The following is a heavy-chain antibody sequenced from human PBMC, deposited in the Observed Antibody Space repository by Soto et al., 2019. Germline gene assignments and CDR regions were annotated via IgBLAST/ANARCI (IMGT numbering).Heavy chain of an antibody. D-gene: IGHD3-16*01. CDR2: ISPYSGNT. J-gene: IGHJ6*02. Sequence: QVQLVQSGDEVKKPGASVKVSCKASGYIFVNYGIAWVRQAPGQGLEWMGWISPYSGNTHSATKVQGRLTMTTDTSTSTAYMDMGSLTSDDTAVYYCVMVDNYVTPTPQDVWGQGTTVTVSS. V-gene: IGHV1-18*01. CDR3: VMVDNYVTPTPQDV. CDR1: GYIFVNYG.